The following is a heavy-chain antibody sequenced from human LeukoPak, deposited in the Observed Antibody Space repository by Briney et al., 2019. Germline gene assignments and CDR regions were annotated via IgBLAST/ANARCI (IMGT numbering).Heavy chain of an antibody. CDR3: ALRYCSSPSCYDY. V-gene: IGHV3-53*01. D-gene: IGHD2-2*01. CDR2: IYSGGST. CDR1: GFTFSNYA. J-gene: IGHJ4*02. Sequence: GGSLRLSCAASGFTFSNYAMHWVRQAPGKGLEWVSVIYSGGSTYYADSVKGRFTISRDNSKNTLYLQMNSLRAEDTAVYYCALRYCSSPSCYDYWGQGTLVTVSS.